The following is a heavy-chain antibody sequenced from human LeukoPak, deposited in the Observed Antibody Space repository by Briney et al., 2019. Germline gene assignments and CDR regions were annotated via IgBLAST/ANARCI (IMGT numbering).Heavy chain of an antibody. Sequence: GESLKISCKGSGYSFTSYWIGWVRQMPGKGLEWMGIIYPGDSDTRYSPSFQGQVTISAHKRLRTPYLQWSSLTASDTAMYYCARNREYSSSPAGYWFDPWGQGTLVTVSS. J-gene: IGHJ5*02. CDR2: IYPGDSDT. CDR1: GYSFTSYW. D-gene: IGHD6-6*01. V-gene: IGHV5-51*04. CDR3: ARNREYSSSPAGYWFDP.